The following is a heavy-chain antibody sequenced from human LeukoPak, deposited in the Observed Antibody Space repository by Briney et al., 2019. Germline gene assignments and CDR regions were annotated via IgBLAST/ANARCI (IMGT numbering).Heavy chain of an antibody. D-gene: IGHD6-19*01. CDR1: GYSFTSYW. V-gene: IGHV5-51*01. J-gene: IGHJ4*02. Sequence: GESLKISCRGSGYSFTSYWIVWVRQMPGKGLEWMGIIYPGDSDTRYSPSFQGQVTISADKSISTAYLQWSSLKASDTAMYYCARASDSSGWIPFDYWGQGTLVTVSS. CDR3: ARASDSSGWIPFDY. CDR2: IYPGDSDT.